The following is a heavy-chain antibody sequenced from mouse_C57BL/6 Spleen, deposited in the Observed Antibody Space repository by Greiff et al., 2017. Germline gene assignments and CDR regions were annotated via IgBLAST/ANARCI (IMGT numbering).Heavy chain of an antibody. CDR3: ARHLTTGYYFDY. J-gene: IGHJ2*01. Sequence: EVQVVESGGDLVKPGGSLKLSCAASGFTFSSYGMSWVRQTPDKRLEWVATISSGGSYTYYPDSVKGRFTISRDNAKNTLYLQMSSLKSEDTAMYYCARHLTTGYYFDYWGQGTTLTVSS. CDR2: ISSGGSYT. V-gene: IGHV5-6*01. CDR1: GFTFSSYG. D-gene: IGHD1-1*01.